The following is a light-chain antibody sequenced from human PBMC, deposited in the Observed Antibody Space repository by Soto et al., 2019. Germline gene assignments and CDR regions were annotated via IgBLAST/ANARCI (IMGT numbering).Light chain of an antibody. V-gene: IGLV2-14*03. CDR3: SSYSTTTILG. Sequence: LAQPASVSVSPGQSVTISCTGASSDVGAYEHVSWYQQHPGRAPKLIRYDVNNRPSGVANHFSVSKSGNTSSLFICVIQANDEADYCCSSYSTTTILGFGSGTQVTVL. CDR1: SSDVGAYEH. J-gene: IGLJ1*01. CDR2: DVN.